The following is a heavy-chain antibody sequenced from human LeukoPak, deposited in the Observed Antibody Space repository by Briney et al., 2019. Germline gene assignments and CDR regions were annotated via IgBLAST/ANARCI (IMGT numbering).Heavy chain of an antibody. CDR1: GFTFSSYE. D-gene: IGHD2-2*01. Sequence: PGGSLRLACVASGFTFSSYEMNWVREAPGQGQDWISYVSASETGTHYGYSVKGRFTVSRDNVKNSVYLQVNPPRAEDTAVYHCAREEYYHLNAGSHDAFDLWGQGTMVTVSS. CDR3: AREEYYHLNAGSHDAFDL. CDR2: VSASETGT. V-gene: IGHV3-48*03. J-gene: IGHJ3*01.